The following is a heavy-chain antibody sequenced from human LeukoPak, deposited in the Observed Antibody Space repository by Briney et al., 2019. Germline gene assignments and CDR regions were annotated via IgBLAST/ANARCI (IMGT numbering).Heavy chain of an antibody. CDR2: ISWNSGSI. CDR1: GFTFDDYA. Sequence: GGSLRLSCAASGFTFDDYAMHWVRQAPGKGLEWVSGISWNSGSIGYADSVKGRFTISRDNAKNSLYLQMNTLRAEDTALYYCAKAPSRLAYVMDVWGQGTTVTVFS. J-gene: IGHJ6*02. CDR3: AKAPSRLAYVMDV. D-gene: IGHD2-21*01. V-gene: IGHV3-9*01.